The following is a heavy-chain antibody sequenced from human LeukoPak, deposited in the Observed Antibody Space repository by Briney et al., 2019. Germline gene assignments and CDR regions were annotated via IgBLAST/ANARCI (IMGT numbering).Heavy chain of an antibody. CDR2: IYYSGTT. Sequence: SETLSLTCTVSGGTISRYYGSWIRQPPGKGLEWIGYIYYSGTTNYNPSLKSRVTISVDTSKNQFSLKLSSVTAADTAVYYCARGPTRNYFDYWGQGTLVTVSS. CDR3: ARGPTRNYFDY. V-gene: IGHV4-59*01. J-gene: IGHJ4*02. CDR1: GGTISRYY.